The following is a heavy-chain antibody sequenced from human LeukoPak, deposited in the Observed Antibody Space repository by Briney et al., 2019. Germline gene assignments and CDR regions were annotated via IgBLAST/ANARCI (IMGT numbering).Heavy chain of an antibody. CDR3: AHSKRGGGYYINAFAV. D-gene: IGHD1-26*01. J-gene: IGHJ3*01. CDR2: SYSGGSA. V-gene: IGHV4-59*01. CDR1: GASISAYY. Sequence: SETLSLTCTVSGASISAYYWSWIRQPPGKGLEWIGYSYSGGSANYNPSLKSRVTISIDTSENQFSLWLTSVTAADTAVYFCAHSKRGGGYYINAFAVWGQGALVTISS.